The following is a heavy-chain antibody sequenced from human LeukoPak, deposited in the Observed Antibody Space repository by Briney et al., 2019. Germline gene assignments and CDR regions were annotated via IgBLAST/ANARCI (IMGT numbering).Heavy chain of an antibody. J-gene: IGHJ4*02. CDR3: ARGLRSYGSGSTFDY. D-gene: IGHD3-10*01. Sequence: SETLSLTCVVYGGSFSGYYWSWIRQPPGKGLEWIGEINHSGSTNYNPSLKSRVTISVDTSKNQFSLKLSSVTAADTAVYYCARGLRSYGSGSTFDYWGQGTLVTVSS. CDR1: GGSFSGYY. CDR2: INHSGST. V-gene: IGHV4-34*01.